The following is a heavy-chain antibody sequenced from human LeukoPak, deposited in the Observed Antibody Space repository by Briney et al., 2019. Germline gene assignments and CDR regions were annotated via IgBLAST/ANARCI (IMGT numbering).Heavy chain of an antibody. J-gene: IGHJ4*02. Sequence: ASVKVSCKASGYTFTSYGISWVRQAPGQGLEWMGWISAYNGNTNYAQKLQGRVTMTTDTSTSTAYMELRSLRSDDTAVYYCARGLRYYDILTGYGYWGQGTLVTVSS. CDR2: ISAYNGNT. CDR1: GYTFTSYG. D-gene: IGHD3-9*01. V-gene: IGHV1-18*01. CDR3: ARGLRYYDILTGYGY.